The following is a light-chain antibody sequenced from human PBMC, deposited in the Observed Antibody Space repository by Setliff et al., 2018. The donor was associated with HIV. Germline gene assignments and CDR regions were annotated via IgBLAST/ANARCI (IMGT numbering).Light chain of an antibody. V-gene: IGLV2-23*02. CDR3: CSYAGSSTPYV. Sequence: QSVLTQPASASGSPGQSITISCTGTSSDVGSYSLVSWYQQHPGKAPKLIIYEVTKRPPGVSNRFSGSKSGNTASLTISGLQAEDEADYYCCSYAGSSTPYVFGTGTKVNVL. CDR2: EVT. CDR1: SSDVGSYSL. J-gene: IGLJ1*01.